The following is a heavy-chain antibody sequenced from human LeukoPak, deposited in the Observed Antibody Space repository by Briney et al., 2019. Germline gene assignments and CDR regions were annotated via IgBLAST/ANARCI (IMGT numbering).Heavy chain of an antibody. V-gene: IGHV3-30-3*01. D-gene: IGHD4-17*01. Sequence: GGSLRLSCAASGFTFGSYAMHWVRQAPGKGLEWVAVISYDGSNKYYADSVKGRFTISRDNSKNTLYLQMNSLRAEDTAVYYCARDIYPDDYGDLNYGMDVWGQGTTVTVSS. CDR1: GFTFGSYA. CDR2: ISYDGSNK. J-gene: IGHJ6*02. CDR3: ARDIYPDDYGDLNYGMDV.